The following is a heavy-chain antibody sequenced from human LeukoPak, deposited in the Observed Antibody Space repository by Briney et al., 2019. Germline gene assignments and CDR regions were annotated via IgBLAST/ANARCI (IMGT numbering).Heavy chain of an antibody. V-gene: IGHV4-30-2*01. CDR2: IYHSGST. Sequence: PSQTLSLTCAVSGGSISSGGYSWSWLRQPPGKGLEWIGYIYHSGSTYYNPSLKSRVTISVDRSKNQFSLKLSSVTAADTAVYYCARAPSGSYYAFDYWGQGTLVTVSS. D-gene: IGHD1-26*01. CDR1: GGSISSGGYS. CDR3: ARAPSGSYYAFDY. J-gene: IGHJ4*02.